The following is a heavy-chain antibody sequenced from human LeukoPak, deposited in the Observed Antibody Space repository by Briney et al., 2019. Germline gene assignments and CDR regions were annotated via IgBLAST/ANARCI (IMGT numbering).Heavy chain of an antibody. V-gene: IGHV3-48*04. CDR1: GFTFSSYS. D-gene: IGHD1-26*01. CDR3: ARSRELID. J-gene: IGHJ4*02. CDR2: ISGTSSTI. Sequence: GGSLRLSCAASGFTFSSYSMSWVRQAPGKGLEWVSYISGTSSTIYYADSVKGRFTLSRDNAKNSLYLQMNSLRAEDTAVYYCARSRELIDWGQGTLVTVSS.